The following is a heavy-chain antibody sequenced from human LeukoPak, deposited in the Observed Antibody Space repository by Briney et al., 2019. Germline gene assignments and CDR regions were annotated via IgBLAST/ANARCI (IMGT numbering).Heavy chain of an antibody. Sequence: PGGSLRLSCAASGFTFSSYSMNWVRQAPGKGLEWVSSISSSSYIYYADSVKGRFTISRDNAKNSLYLQMNSLRAEDTAVYYCARLEYSGYDLLYYYYGMDVWGQGTTVTVSS. CDR3: ARLEYSGYDLLYYYYGMDV. J-gene: IGHJ6*02. CDR1: GFTFSSYS. CDR2: ISSSSYI. D-gene: IGHD5-12*01. V-gene: IGHV3-21*01.